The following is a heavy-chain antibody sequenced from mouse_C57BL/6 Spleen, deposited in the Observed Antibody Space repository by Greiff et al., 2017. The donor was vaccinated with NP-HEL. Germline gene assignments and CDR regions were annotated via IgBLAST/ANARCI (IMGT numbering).Heavy chain of an antibody. J-gene: IGHJ2*01. Sequence: QVQLQQSGAELVRPGASVTLSCKASGYTFTDYEMHWAKQTPVHGLELIGAIDPETGGTAYNQKFKGKAILTADKSSSPAYMELRSLTSEDSAVYYCTIFNWDDYWGQGTTLTVSS. D-gene: IGHD4-1*01. CDR3: TIFNWDDY. CDR1: GYTFTDYE. CDR2: IDPETGGT. V-gene: IGHV1-15*01.